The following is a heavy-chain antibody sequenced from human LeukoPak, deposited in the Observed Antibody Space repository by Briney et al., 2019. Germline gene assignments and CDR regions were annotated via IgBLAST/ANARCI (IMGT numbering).Heavy chain of an antibody. Sequence: GGSLRLSCAASGFTFSSYEMNWVRQAPGKGLGWVSYISSSGSTIYYADSVKGRFTISRDNAKNSLYLQMNSLRAEDTAVYYCARGDVAAAGTGIINYYYGMDVWGKGTTVTVSS. CDR3: ARGDVAAAGTGIINYYYGMDV. CDR1: GFTFSSYE. V-gene: IGHV3-48*03. CDR2: ISSSGSTI. D-gene: IGHD6-13*01. J-gene: IGHJ6*04.